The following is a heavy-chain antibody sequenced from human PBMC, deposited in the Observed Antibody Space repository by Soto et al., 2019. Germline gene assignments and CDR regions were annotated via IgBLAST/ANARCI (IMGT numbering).Heavy chain of an antibody. CDR2: IFHSGNA. V-gene: IGHV4-59*11. Sequence: SQLPGLPGTVSVGAIRNLHDSWIRQAPGKGLEWIGFIFHSGNAKYNPSLKSRVTISVDTSKNQFSLSLDSVTAADTAVYFCARAHAPTLPFDSWGQGTLVTVSS. CDR1: VGAIRNLH. D-gene: IGHD2-15*01. J-gene: IGHJ4*01. CDR3: ARAHAPTLPFDS.